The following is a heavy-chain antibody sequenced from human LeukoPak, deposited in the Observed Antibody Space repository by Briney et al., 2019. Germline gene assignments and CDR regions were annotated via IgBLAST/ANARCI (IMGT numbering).Heavy chain of an antibody. V-gene: IGHV3-53*01. D-gene: IGHD4-23*01. CDR1: GFTVSSNY. CDR2: IYSGGST. J-gene: IGHJ3*02. CDR3: ASLAGGNSESGDAFDI. Sequence: GGSLRLSCAASGFTVSSNYMSWVRQAPGKGLEWVSVIYSGGSTYYADSVKGRFTISRDDSRNTLYLQMNSLRAGDTAVYYCASLAGGNSESGDAFDIWGQGTMVTVSS.